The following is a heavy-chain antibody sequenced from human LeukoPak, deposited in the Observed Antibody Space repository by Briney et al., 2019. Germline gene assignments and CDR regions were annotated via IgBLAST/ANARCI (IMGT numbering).Heavy chain of an antibody. V-gene: IGHV4-39*01. CDR2: IYYSGST. CDR3: ASGVVPAAMFDY. J-gene: IGHJ4*02. CDR1: GGSISSSSYY. D-gene: IGHD2-2*01. Sequence: PSETLSLTCTVSGGSISSSSYYWGWIRQPPGKGLEWIGSIYYSGSTYYNPSLKSRVTIFVDTSKNQFSLKLSSVTAADTAVYYCASGVVPAAMFDYWGQGTLVTVSS.